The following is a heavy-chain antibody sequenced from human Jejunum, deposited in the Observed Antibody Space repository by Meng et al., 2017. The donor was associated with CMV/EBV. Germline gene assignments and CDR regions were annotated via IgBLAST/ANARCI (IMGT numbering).Heavy chain of an antibody. Sequence: QSPLKRCGPPPVKPTPSLTLTCTCSVFSRSTPRGGVGWIRQPPGQALEWLALKNLNDDKRYSSSLKIRRTITKATAKYQVLFTMTIMDPADTATYFCARTIETFGALREFDSWGQGTLVTVSS. CDR2: KNLNDDK. J-gene: IGHJ4*02. V-gene: IGHV2-5*01. CDR3: ARTIETFGALREFDS. CDR1: VFSRSTPRGG. D-gene: IGHD3-3*01.